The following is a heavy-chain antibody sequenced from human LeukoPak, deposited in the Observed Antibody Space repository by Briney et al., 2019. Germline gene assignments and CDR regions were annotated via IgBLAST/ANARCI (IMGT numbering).Heavy chain of an antibody. Sequence: GGSLRLSCTVSGFTVSSNSMSWVRQAPGKGLEWVSFIYSDNTHYSDSVKGRFTISRDNSKNTLFLQMNSLRAEDTALYYCVKDDGWVQYANWGQGTLVTVSS. V-gene: IGHV3-53*01. CDR3: VKDDGWVQYAN. J-gene: IGHJ1*01. CDR2: IYSDNT. CDR1: GFTVSSNS. D-gene: IGHD5-24*01.